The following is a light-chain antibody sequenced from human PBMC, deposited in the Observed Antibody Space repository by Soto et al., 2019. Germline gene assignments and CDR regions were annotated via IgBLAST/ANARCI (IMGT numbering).Light chain of an antibody. CDR1: SSDVGGYNY. V-gene: IGLV2-14*01. CDR3: SSYTSSSTRV. CDR2: EVS. J-gene: IGLJ1*01. Sequence: QSALTQPASVSGSPGQSITISCTGTSSDVGGYNYVSWYQQHPGKAPKLMIYEVSNRPSGVSNRFSGSKCGNTASLTISGLQAEDEADYYCSSYTSSSTRVFGTGTKLTVL.